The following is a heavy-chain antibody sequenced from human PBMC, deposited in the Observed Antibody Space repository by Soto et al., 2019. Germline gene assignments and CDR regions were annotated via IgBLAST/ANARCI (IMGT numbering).Heavy chain of an antibody. Sequence: GGSLRLSCAVSGFTFSSYAMSWVRQAPGKGLEWVSAISGSGGTTYYADSVKGRFSISRDNSKNTLYLQMNSLRAEDTAAYYCAKEGQYRRAAGADYWGQGTLVTVSS. CDR1: GFTFSSYA. CDR2: ISGSGGTT. D-gene: IGHD2-2*01. V-gene: IGHV3-23*01. J-gene: IGHJ4*02. CDR3: AKEGQYRRAAGADY.